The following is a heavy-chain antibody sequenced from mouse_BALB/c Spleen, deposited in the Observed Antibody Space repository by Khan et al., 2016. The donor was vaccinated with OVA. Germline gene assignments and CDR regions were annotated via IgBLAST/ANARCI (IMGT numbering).Heavy chain of an antibody. D-gene: IGHD1-2*01. Sequence: QVQLQQSGAELARPGASVKLSCKASGYSFTDYYINWVKQRTGQGLEWIGEISPGSGDTYYNEKFKGKATLTADKSSSTAYMQLSSMTSEASAVVVGATRNYFGYTFAYWGQGTLVTVSA. CDR2: ISPGSGDT. CDR3: ATRNYFGYTFAY. CDR1: GYSFTDYY. J-gene: IGHJ3*01. V-gene: IGHV1-77*01.